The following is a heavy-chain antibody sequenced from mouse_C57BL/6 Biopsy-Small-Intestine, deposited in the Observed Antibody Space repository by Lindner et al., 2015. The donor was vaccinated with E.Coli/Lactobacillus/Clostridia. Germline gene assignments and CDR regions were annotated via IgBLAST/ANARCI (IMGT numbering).Heavy chain of an antibody. J-gene: IGHJ2*01. CDR3: ARYDVYYYFDN. D-gene: IGHD2-3*01. CDR2: IRNKANDYTT. CDR1: GFTFTDYY. Sequence: VQLQESGGGLVQPGGSLSLSCAASGFTFTDYYMSWVRQPPGKALEWLGFIRNKANDYTTEYSESVKGRITMSRDNSRSILYLQMSALRAEDSATYYCARYDVYYYFDNWGQGTTITVSS. V-gene: IGHV7-3*01.